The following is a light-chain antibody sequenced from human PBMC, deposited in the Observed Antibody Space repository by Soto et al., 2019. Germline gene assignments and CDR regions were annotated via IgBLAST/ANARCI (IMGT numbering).Light chain of an antibody. Sequence: DIVMTQSPDSLAVSLGERATINCKSSQSVLYSSNNKNYLAWYQQKPGQPPNLLIYWASTRESGVPDRFSGSGSGTNFTLTISSLQAEAVAVYYCQQYYNTPWTFGQGTKVEIK. V-gene: IGKV4-1*01. J-gene: IGKJ1*01. CDR3: QQYYNTPWT. CDR1: QSVLYSSNNKNY. CDR2: WAS.